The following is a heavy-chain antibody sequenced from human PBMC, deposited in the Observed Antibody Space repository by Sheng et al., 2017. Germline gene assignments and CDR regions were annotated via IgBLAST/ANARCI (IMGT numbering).Heavy chain of an antibody. J-gene: IGHJ6*03. V-gene: IGHV4-59*01. Sequence: QVQLQESGPGLVKPSETLSLTCTVSGGSISSYYWSWIRQPPGKGLEWIGYIYYSGSTNYNPSLKSRVTISVDTSKNQFSLKLSSVTAADTAVYYCARVWSDYYDSSGYFGYYYYMDVWGQGTTVTVSS. D-gene: IGHD3-22*01. CDR2: IYYSGST. CDR3: ARVWSDYYDSSGYFGYYYYMDV. CDR1: GGSISSYY.